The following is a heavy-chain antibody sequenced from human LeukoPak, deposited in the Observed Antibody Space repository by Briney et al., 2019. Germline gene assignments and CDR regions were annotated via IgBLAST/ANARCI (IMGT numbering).Heavy chain of an antibody. CDR3: ARQGSGLDY. CDR1: GGSFSGYY. Sequence: SETLSRTCAVYGGSFSGYYWSWIRQPPGKGLEWIGEINHSGSTNYNPSLKSRVTISVDTSKNQFPLKLSSVTAADTAVYYCARQGSGLDYWGQGTLVTVSS. CDR2: INHSGST. J-gene: IGHJ4*02. D-gene: IGHD6-19*01. V-gene: IGHV4-34*01.